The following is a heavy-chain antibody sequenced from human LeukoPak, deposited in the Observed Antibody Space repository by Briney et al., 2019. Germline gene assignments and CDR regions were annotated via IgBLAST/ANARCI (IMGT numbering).Heavy chain of an antibody. J-gene: IGHJ4*02. CDR3: ARLPQHENYADF. CDR2: IYYSGTT. CDR1: GGSINNDYYY. D-gene: IGHD1-7*01. V-gene: IGHV4-39*01. Sequence: SETLSLTCTVSGGSINNDYYYWGWIRQPPGKGLEWIGSIYYSGTTFFNLSLKSRVTISVDTSRNQFSLKLSSVTAADTAVYYCARLPQHENYADFWGQGTLVTVSS.